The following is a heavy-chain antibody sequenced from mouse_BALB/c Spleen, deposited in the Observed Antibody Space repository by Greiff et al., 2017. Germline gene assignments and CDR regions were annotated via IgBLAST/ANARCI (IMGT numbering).Heavy chain of an antibody. CDR1: GYTFTSYW. V-gene: IGHV1-7*01. CDR3: ARSNYDYEYYFDY. D-gene: IGHD2-4*01. CDR2: INPSTGYT. J-gene: IGHJ2*01. Sequence: QVQLKESGAELAKPGASVKMSCKASGYTFTSYWMHWVKQRPGQGLEWIGYINPSTGYTEYNQKFKDKATLTADKSSSTAYMQLSSLTSEDSAVYYCARSNYDYEYYFDYWGQGTTLTVSS.